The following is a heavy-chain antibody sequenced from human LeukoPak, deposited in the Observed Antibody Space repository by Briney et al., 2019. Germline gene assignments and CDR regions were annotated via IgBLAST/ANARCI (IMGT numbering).Heavy chain of an antibody. CDR3: ARWHCSSTSCYAGV. V-gene: IGHV4-61*02. Sequence: PSETLSLTGTVSGGSISSGSYYWSWIRQPAGKGLEWIGRIYTSGSTNYNPSLKSRVTISVDTSKNQFSLKLSSVTAADTAVYYCARWHCSSTSCYAGVWGQGTLVTVSS. CDR1: GGSISSGSYY. J-gene: IGHJ4*02. CDR2: IYTSGST. D-gene: IGHD2-2*01.